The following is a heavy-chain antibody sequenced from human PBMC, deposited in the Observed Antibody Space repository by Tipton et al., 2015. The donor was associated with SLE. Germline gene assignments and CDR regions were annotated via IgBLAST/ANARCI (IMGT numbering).Heavy chain of an antibody. V-gene: IGHV4-34*01. D-gene: IGHD2-15*01. CDR2: INHSGST. Sequence: TLSLTCAVYGGSFSGYYWSWIRQPPGKGLEWIGEINHSGSTNYNPSLKSRVTISVDTSKNQFSLKLSSVTAADTAVYYCARNPTSYCSSGSCYSPWFDPWGQGTLVTVSS. J-gene: IGHJ5*02. CDR3: ARNPTSYCSSGSCYSPWFDP. CDR1: GGSFSGYY.